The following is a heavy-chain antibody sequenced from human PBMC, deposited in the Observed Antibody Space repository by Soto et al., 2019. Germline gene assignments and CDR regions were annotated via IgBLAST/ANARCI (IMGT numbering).Heavy chain of an antibody. D-gene: IGHD3-9*01. V-gene: IGHV1-46*01. CDR1: GYMFTYYY. CDR2: VNPNGGTT. J-gene: IGHJ4*02. CDR3: ARVDHRGYFAILTDY. Sequence: ASVKVSCKASGYMFTYYYIHWVRQGPGQGLEWMGIVNPNGGTTTYAQNFQGRVTMTRDTSTCTVYMELTSLTSEDTAVYYCARVDHRGYFAILTDYWGQGTLVTVSS.